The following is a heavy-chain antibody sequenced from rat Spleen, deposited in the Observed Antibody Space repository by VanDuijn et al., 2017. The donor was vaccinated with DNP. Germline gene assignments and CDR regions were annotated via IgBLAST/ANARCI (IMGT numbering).Heavy chain of an antibody. CDR2: ISSDGSNT. CDR1: EFTFSRSD. D-gene: IGHD1-2*01. CDR3: ARYSLIKRMWDY. J-gene: IGHJ2*01. V-gene: IGHV5S13*01. Sequence: EVQLVESGGGLVQPGRSLKISCVASEFTFSRSDVAWVRQAPKKGLEWVASISSDGSNTYYRDSVKGRFTISRDNAKDTLYLQMDSLRSEDTATYCCARYSLIKRMWDYWGQGVMVTVSS.